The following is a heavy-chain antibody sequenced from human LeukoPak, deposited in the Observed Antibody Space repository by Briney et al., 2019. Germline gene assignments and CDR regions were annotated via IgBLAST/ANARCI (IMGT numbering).Heavy chain of an antibody. J-gene: IGHJ4*02. CDR2: INPSGGST. CDR1: GYTFTSYY. V-gene: IGHV1-46*01. CDR3: ARARAYYYDYSGMGY. Sequence: ASVKVSCKASGYTFTSYYIDWVRQAPGQGLEWMGVINPSGGSTRYAQKFQGRVTMTRDTSTSTVNMELSSLRSEDTAVYCCARARAYYYDYSGMGYWGQGTLVTVSS. D-gene: IGHD3-22*01.